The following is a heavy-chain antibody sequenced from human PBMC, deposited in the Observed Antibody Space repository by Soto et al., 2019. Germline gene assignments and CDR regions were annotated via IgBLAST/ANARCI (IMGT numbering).Heavy chain of an antibody. V-gene: IGHV1-18*01. CDR2: ISAYNGNT. J-gene: IGHJ6*02. CDR1: GYTFTSYG. CDR3: ARGRGIAAAGQKYGMDV. Sequence: QVQLVQSGAEVKKPGASVKVSCKASGYTFTSYGISWVRQAPGQGLEWMGWISAYNGNTNYAQKLQGRVTMTTDTSTSTAYMELRSLSSADTAVYYCARGRGIAAAGQKYGMDVWGQGTTVTVSS. D-gene: IGHD6-13*01.